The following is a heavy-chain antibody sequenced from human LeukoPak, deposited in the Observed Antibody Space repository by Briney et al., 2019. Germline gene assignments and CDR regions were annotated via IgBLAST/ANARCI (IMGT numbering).Heavy chain of an antibody. CDR3: ARDGSSSWTSTQTFDY. V-gene: IGHV3-53*01. Sequence: PGGSLRLSCAASGLALSSNYMSWVRQAPGKGLEWVSVMDSGGSTDYADSVKGRFTISRDNSKKTLYLQMNSLRAEDTAVYYCARDGSSSWTSTQTFDYWGQGTLVTASS. J-gene: IGHJ4*02. D-gene: IGHD6-13*01. CDR2: MDSGGST. CDR1: GLALSSNY.